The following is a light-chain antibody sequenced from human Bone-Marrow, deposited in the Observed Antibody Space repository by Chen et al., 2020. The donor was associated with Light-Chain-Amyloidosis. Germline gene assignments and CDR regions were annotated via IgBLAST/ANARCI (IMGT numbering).Light chain of an antibody. CDR3: QSYDTALLSLV. J-gene: IGLJ2*01. V-gene: IGLV1-40*01. CDR1: RSNLGAGYD. Sequence: QSVLTQPPSMSESPGQRVTISCTGSRSNLGAGYDVHWYQQLPGTSPKLLIHDSDIRPSGVPDRFSASKSGTSASLSITGLQVADEADYYCQSYDTALLSLVFGGGTKLTV. CDR2: DSD.